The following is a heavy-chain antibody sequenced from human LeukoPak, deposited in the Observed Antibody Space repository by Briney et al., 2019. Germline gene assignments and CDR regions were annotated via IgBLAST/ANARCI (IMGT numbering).Heavy chain of an antibody. CDR1: AFTLSSYW. CDR2: IKQDGSET. Sequence: GGSLRLSCAASAFTLSSYWMSWVRQAPGKGLEWVAIIKQDGSETYYVDSVKGRFTISRDNAKNSLYLQMNSLRAEGTAVYYCARVIAYGSGLKPDAFDIWGQGTMVTVSS. CDR3: ARVIAYGSGLKPDAFDI. J-gene: IGHJ3*02. D-gene: IGHD3-10*01. V-gene: IGHV3-7*04.